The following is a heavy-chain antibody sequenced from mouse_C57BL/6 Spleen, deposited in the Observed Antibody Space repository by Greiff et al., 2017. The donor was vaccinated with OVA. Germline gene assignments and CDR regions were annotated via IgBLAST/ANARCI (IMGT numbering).Heavy chain of an antibody. CDR1: GYAFSSYW. CDR2: IYPGDGDT. J-gene: IGHJ4*01. CDR3: AREGAYYGTPYAMDY. Sequence: QVHVKQSGAELVKPGASVKISCKASGYAFSSYWMNWVKQRPGKGLEWIGQIYPGDGDTNYNGKFKGKATLTADKSSSTAYMQLSSLTSEDSAVYFCAREGAYYGTPYAMDYWGQGTSVTVSS. D-gene: IGHD2-10*01. V-gene: IGHV1-80*01.